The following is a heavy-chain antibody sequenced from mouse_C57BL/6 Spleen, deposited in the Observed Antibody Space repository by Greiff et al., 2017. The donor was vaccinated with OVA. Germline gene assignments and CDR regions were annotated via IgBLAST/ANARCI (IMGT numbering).Heavy chain of an antibody. Sequence: QVQLQQPGAELVMPGASVKLSCKASGYTFTSYWMHWVKQRPGQGLEWIGEIDPSDSYTNCNQKFKGKSTLTVDKSSSTAYMQLSSLTSEDSAVYYCARKDYSNYEYYFDYWGQGTTLTVSS. V-gene: IGHV1-69*01. CDR2: IDPSDSYT. CDR1: GYTFTSYW. J-gene: IGHJ2*01. D-gene: IGHD2-5*01. CDR3: ARKDYSNYEYYFDY.